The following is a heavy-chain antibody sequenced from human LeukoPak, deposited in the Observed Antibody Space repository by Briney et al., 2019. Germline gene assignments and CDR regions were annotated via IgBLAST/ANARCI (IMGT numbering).Heavy chain of an antibody. J-gene: IGHJ6*03. Sequence: PSETLSLTCSVSGGSISGYYWSWIRQPPGKGLEYIGYIYSSGSTNYNPSLKSRVTISVDTSSSQFTLKLSSVTAADTAVYYCARDSRYSDTSGYYYSHYYMGVWGKGTTVTVSS. CDR2: IYSSGST. CDR3: ARDSRYSDTSGYYYSHYYMGV. CDR1: GGSISGYY. V-gene: IGHV4-59*01. D-gene: IGHD3-22*01.